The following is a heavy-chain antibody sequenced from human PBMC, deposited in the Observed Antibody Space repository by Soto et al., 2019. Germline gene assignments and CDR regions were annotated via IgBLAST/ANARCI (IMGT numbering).Heavy chain of an antibody. CDR3: ARDAKGSGYYYAPWDY. CDR2: ISSSSSSI. J-gene: IGHJ4*02. CDR1: GFTFSSYS. Sequence: GGSLRLSCAASGFTFSSYSMNWVRQAPGKGLEWVSSISSSSSSIYNADSVKGRFTISRDNAKNSLYLQMNSLRAEDTAVYYCARDAKGSGYYYAPWDYWGQGTPVTVS. V-gene: IGHV3-21*01. D-gene: IGHD3-22*01.